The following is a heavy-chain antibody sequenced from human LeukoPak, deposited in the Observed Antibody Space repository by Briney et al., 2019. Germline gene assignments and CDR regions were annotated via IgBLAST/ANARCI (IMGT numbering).Heavy chain of an antibody. CDR2: IRGSGGKT. CDR1: GFTFSSYA. CDR3: AKDAKPYYYDSSGYYYAGAFDI. D-gene: IGHD3-22*01. V-gene: IGHV3-23*01. Sequence: PGVSLRLSCAASGFTFSSYAMSWVRQAPGKGLEWVSAIRGSGGKTYYADSVKGRFTISRDNSKNTLHLQMNSLGAEDTAVYYCAKDAKPYYYDSSGYYYAGAFDIWGQGTMVTASS. J-gene: IGHJ3*02.